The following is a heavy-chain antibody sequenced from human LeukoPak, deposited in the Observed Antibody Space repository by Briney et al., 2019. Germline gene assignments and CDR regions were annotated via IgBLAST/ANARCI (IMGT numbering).Heavy chain of an antibody. CDR1: GFTFSSYA. CDR2: ISGSGGST. J-gene: IGHJ6*02. V-gene: IGHV3-23*01. D-gene: IGHD3-22*01. Sequence: GGSLRLSCAASGFTFSSYAMSWVRQAPGKWLEWVSAISGSGGSTYYADSVKGRFTISRDNSKNTLYLQMNSLRAEDTAVYYCAKDGATYYYDSSGYTTYYYYGMDVWGQGTTVTVSS. CDR3: AKDGATYYYDSSGYTTYYYYGMDV.